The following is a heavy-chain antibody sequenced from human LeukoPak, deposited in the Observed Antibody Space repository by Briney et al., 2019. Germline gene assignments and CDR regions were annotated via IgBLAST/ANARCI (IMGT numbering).Heavy chain of an antibody. CDR2: ISYDGSNK. J-gene: IGHJ5*02. Sequence: GGSLRLSRAASGFTFSSYAMHWVRQAPGKGLEWVAVISYDGSNKYYADSVKGRFTISRDNSKNTLYLQMNSLRAENTAVYYCARETYRGSSAGFDPWGQGTLVTVSS. CDR1: GFTFSSYA. D-gene: IGHD1-26*01. CDR3: ARETYRGSSAGFDP. V-gene: IGHV3-30*04.